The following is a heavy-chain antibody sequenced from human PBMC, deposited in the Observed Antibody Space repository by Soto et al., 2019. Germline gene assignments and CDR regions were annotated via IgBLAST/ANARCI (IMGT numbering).Heavy chain of an antibody. Sequence: SETLSLTCTVSGGTIGTSNNYCVCIRQPPGQGLEWIGTISYSGSTYYNPSLRSRVTISGDSCKNQFSLKLSSVTATDTAVYYCARHPGCTSSGCSFSGMDVWGQGATVTVSS. D-gene: IGHD2-2*01. V-gene: IGHV4-39*01. J-gene: IGHJ6*02. CDR2: ISYSGST. CDR3: ARHPGCTSSGCSFSGMDV. CDR1: GGTIGTSNNY.